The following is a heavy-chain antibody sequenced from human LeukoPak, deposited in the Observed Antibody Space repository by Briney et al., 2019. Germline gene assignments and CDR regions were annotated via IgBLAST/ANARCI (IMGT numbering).Heavy chain of an antibody. CDR3: AKDFYYGSGRPKYYFDY. D-gene: IGHD3-10*01. Sequence: GRSLRLSCAASGFTFDDYAMPWVRQAPGKGLEWVSGISWNSGSIGYADSVKGRFTISRDNAKNSLYLQMNSLRAEDTALYYCAKDFYYGSGRPKYYFDYWGQGTLVTVSS. V-gene: IGHV3-9*01. J-gene: IGHJ4*02. CDR2: ISWNSGSI. CDR1: GFTFDDYA.